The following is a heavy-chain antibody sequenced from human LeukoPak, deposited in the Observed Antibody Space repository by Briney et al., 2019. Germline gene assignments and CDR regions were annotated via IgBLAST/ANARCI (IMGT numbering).Heavy chain of an antibody. Sequence: GSLRLSCAASGFTFSNYAMNWVRQAPGKGLEWVSLISGSTGSTYYADSVKGRFSISRDNSKNTVYLQMNSLRVEDTAVYYCAKDYLRTAIGYFDYWGQGTLVTVSS. CDR1: GFTFSNYA. V-gene: IGHV3-23*01. J-gene: IGHJ4*02. CDR3: AKDYLRTAIGYFDY. D-gene: IGHD2-21*02. CDR2: ISGSTGST.